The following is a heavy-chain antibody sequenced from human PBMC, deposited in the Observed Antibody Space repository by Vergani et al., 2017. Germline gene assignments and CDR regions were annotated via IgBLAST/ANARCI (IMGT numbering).Heavy chain of an antibody. J-gene: IGHJ4*02. CDR3: AKDMTTVTTGDHFDY. D-gene: IGHD4-17*01. Sequence: EVQLLESGGGLVQPGGSLRLSCAASGFTFSSYAMSWVRTAPGKGLEWVSAISGSGGSTYYADSVKGRFTISRDTSKNTLYLQMNSLRAEDTAVSYCAKDMTTVTTGDHFDYWGQGTLVTVSS. CDR1: GFTFSSYA. V-gene: IGHV3-23*01. CDR2: ISGSGGST.